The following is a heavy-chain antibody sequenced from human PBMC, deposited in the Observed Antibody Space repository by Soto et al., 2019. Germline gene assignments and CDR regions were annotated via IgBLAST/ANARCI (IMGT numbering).Heavy chain of an antibody. Sequence: TLSLTVTVPGGSISSSGYYWNCMCHHPWTGLECIGYLYYRGSTHYNPSLKSRVTISVETSRNQFSLKLSSVTAADTAVYSCAKDPSQQPTPAVTPGWFDPWGQGTLITVSS. D-gene: IGHD4-4*01. CDR3: AKDPSQQPTPAVTPGWFDP. CDR2: LYYRGST. J-gene: IGHJ5*02. V-gene: IGHV4-31*03. CDR1: GGSISSSGYY.